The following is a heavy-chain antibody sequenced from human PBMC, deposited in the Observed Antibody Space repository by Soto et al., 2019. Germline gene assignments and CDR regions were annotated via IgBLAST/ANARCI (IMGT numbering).Heavy chain of an antibody. CDR2: IFSNDEK. Sequence: QVTLKESGPVLVKPTETLTLTCTVSGFSLSNARMGVSWIRQPPGKALEWLAHIFSNDEKSYSTSLKSRLTXSXXTSKSQVVLTMTNMDPVDTATYYCALSDYYYGMDVWGQGTTVTVSS. CDR3: ALSDYYYGMDV. CDR1: GFSLSNARMG. J-gene: IGHJ6*02. V-gene: IGHV2-26*01.